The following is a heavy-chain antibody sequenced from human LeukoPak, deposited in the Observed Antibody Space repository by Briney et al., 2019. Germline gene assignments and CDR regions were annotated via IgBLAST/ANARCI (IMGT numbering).Heavy chain of an antibody. Sequence: QPGGSLRLSCAASGFTFSSYGMHWVRQAPGKGLEWVSAISGSGGSTYYEDSVQGRFTISRDNSWNTLYLQMNSLRAEDTAVYYCAREVKTYYYDSSGLGYWGQGTLVTVSS. J-gene: IGHJ4*02. CDR1: GFTFSSYG. CDR2: ISGSGGST. CDR3: AREVKTYYYDSSGLGY. D-gene: IGHD3-22*01. V-gene: IGHV3-NL1*01.